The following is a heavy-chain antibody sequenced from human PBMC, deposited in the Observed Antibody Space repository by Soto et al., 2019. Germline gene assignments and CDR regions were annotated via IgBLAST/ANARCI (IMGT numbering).Heavy chain of an antibody. CDR2: IIPILGIA. Sequence: SCLASGSTFTSNTISWVRHAPGQGHEWMGRIIPILGIANYAQKFQGRVTITADKSTSTAYMELSSLRSEDTAVYYCAALPQLGYCSSTSCTNYYYGMDVWGQGTTVTVSS. J-gene: IGHJ6*02. CDR3: AALPQLGYCSSTSCTNYYYGMDV. D-gene: IGHD2-2*01. V-gene: IGHV1-69*02. CDR1: GSTFTSNT.